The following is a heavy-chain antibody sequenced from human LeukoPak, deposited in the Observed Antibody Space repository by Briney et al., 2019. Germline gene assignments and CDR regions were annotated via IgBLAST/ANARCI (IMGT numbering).Heavy chain of an antibody. CDR2: IYYSGST. V-gene: IGHV4-31*03. Sequence: PSETLSLTCTVSGGSVSSGGYYWSWIRQHPGKGLEWIGYIYYSGSTYYNPSLRSRVTISIDTSKNQFSLNPSSVTAADTAVYYCARQHEDWGQGTLVTVSS. CDR1: GGSVSSGGYY. CDR3: ARQHED. J-gene: IGHJ4*02.